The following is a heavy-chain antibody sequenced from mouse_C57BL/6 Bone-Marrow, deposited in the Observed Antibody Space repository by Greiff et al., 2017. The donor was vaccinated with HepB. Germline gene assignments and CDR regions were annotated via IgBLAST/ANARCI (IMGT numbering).Heavy chain of an antibody. CDR3: ARGGLLRYWYAMDY. V-gene: IGHV1-18*01. CDR2: INPNNGGT. D-gene: IGHD1-1*01. CDR1: GYTFTDYN. Sequence: VQLQQSGPELVKPGASVKIPCKASGYTFTDYNMDWVKQSHGKSLEWIGDINPNNGGTIYNQKFKGKATLTVDKSSSTAYMELRSLTSEDTAVYYCARGGLLRYWYAMDYWGQGTSVTVSS. J-gene: IGHJ4*01.